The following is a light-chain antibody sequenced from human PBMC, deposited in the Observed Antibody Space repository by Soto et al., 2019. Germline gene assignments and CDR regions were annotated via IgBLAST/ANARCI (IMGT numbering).Light chain of an antibody. Sequence: DIQMTQSPSTLSASVGDRVTITCRASQSINNWLAWYQQKPGKAPNLLIYTASSLESGVPSRFSGSGSGTEFTLTVISLQPDDFATYYCQQYDSYPFTFGGGTKVEIK. CDR3: QQYDSYPFT. CDR2: TAS. V-gene: IGKV1-5*03. J-gene: IGKJ4*01. CDR1: QSINNW.